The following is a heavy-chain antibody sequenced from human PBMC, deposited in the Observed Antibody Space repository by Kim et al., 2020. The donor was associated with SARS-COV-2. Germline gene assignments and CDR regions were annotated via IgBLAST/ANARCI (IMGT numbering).Heavy chain of an antibody. J-gene: IGHJ4*02. Sequence: GGSLRLSCAASGFTFSGYWMHWVRQAPGKGLVWVSRINSDESVTNYADSVKGRFTISRDNAKSTLYLQMNSLRAEDTAVYFCARGYCSGASCSFTDFWGQGTLVTVSS. V-gene: IGHV3-74*01. CDR3: ARGYCSGASCSFTDF. CDR2: INSDESVT. CDR1: GFTFSGYW. D-gene: IGHD2-15*01.